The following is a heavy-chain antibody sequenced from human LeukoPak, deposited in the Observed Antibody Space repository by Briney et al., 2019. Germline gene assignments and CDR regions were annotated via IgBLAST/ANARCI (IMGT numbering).Heavy chain of an antibody. J-gene: IGHJ4*02. CDR2: IDWDDDK. V-gene: IGHV2-70*01. Sequence: SGPALVKPTQTLTLTCTFSGFSLSTSGMCVSWIRQPPGKALEWLALIDWDDDKYYSTSLKTRLTISKDTSKNQVVLTMTNMDPVDTATYYWARIFGRFGHSDYWGQGTLVTVSS. D-gene: IGHD3-10*01. CDR1: GFSLSTSGMC. CDR3: ARIFGRFGHSDY.